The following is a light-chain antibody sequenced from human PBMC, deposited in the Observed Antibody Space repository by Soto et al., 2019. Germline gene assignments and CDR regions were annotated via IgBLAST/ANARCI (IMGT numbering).Light chain of an antibody. CDR1: QSISIY. CDR2: AAS. Sequence: DIQMTQSPSSLSAAVGESVTMTCRASQSISIYLTWYQQKPGQAPKLLIYAASTLQSGVPSRFRGSGSGTDFTLTISSLQPEDFATYYCQQSYSTLSITVGQGTRLEI. CDR3: QQSYSTLSIT. V-gene: IGKV1-39*01. J-gene: IGKJ5*01.